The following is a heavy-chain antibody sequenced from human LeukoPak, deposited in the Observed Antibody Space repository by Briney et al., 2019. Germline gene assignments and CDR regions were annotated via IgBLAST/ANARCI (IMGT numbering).Heavy chain of an antibody. Sequence: GGSLRLSCAASGFTFSSYWMSWVRQAPGKGLEWVANIKQDGSEKYYVDSAKGRFTISRDNAKNSLYLQMNSLRAEDTAVYYCARVGVLLWFGESDYGMDVWGKGTTVTVSS. D-gene: IGHD3-10*01. CDR1: GFTFSSYW. CDR2: IKQDGSEK. V-gene: IGHV3-7*03. CDR3: ARVGVLLWFGESDYGMDV. J-gene: IGHJ6*04.